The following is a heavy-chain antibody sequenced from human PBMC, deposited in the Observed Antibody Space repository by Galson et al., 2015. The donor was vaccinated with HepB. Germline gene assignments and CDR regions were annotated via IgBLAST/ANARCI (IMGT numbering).Heavy chain of an antibody. CDR3: ARMVKVLTGYYKGTYYYGMDV. D-gene: IGHD3-9*01. J-gene: IGHJ6*02. Sequence: PALVKPTQTLTLTCSFSGFSLRTRGMCVSWIRQPPGKALEWLALVNRDADTHYNASLKTRLTISKDTSKNQVVLTMTNMDPEDTGTYYCARMVKVLTGYYKGTYYYGMDVWGQGTAVTVSS. CDR2: VNRDADT. V-gene: IGHV2-70*13. CDR1: GFSLRTRGMC.